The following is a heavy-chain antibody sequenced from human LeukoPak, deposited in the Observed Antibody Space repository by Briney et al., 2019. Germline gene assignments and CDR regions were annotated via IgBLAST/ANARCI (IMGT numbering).Heavy chain of an antibody. CDR2: INHSRST. CDR3: ARDQTKDGTDV. V-gene: IGHV4-34*01. J-gene: IGHJ4*02. Sequence: SETLSLTCAVYGGSFSGYYWSWIRQPPGKGLEWIGEINHSRSTNYNPSLKSRVTMSVDTSKNQFSLRVISVTAADTAVYYCARDQTKDGTDVWGQGTLVTVSS. D-gene: IGHD5-24*01. CDR1: GGSFSGYY.